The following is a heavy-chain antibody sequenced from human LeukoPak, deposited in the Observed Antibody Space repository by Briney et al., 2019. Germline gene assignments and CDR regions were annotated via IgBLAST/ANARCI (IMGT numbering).Heavy chain of an antibody. Sequence: SETLSLTCTVSNYPITFSYYWGWIRQSPGKGLEWIGSIYHSGGSTFYNPSLESRLTMSVDTSKNQISLQMRSVTAEDTAVYYCARDHTTLTGHIQYFDPWGRGTLVTVSS. D-gene: IGHD1-20*01. CDR2: IYHSGGST. J-gene: IGHJ5*02. CDR3: ARDHTTLTGHIQYFDP. V-gene: IGHV4-38-2*02. CDR1: NYPITFSYY.